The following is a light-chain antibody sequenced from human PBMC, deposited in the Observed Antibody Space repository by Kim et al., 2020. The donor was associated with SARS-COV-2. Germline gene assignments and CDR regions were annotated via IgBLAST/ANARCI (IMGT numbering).Light chain of an antibody. CDR3: SAWDSSLSAWV. CDR2: RSN. J-gene: IGLJ3*02. CDR1: RDNVGDQG. Sequence: QTATLTCTGNRDNVGDQGVAWLQQHRGHPPKLVVFRSNNRPSGISERLSASRSGTTASLTITGLQPEDEADYYCSAWDSSLSAWVFGGGTKLTVL. V-gene: IGLV10-54*01.